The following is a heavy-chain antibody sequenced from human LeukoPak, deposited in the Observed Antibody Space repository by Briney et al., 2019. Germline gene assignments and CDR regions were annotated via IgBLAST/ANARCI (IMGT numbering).Heavy chain of an antibody. J-gene: IGHJ5*02. V-gene: IGHV1-69*05. CDR2: IIPIFGTA. CDR3: ARCRGSGGSCYPNLWFDP. Sequence: ASVKVSCKASGGTFSSYAISWVRQAPGQGLEWMGGIIPIFGTANYAQKFQGRVTITTDESTSTAYMELSSLRSEDTAVYCCARCRGSGGSCYPNLWFDPWGQGTLVTVSS. CDR1: GGTFSSYA. D-gene: IGHD2-15*01.